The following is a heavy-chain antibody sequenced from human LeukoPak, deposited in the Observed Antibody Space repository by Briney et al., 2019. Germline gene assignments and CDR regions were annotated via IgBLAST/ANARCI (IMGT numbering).Heavy chain of an antibody. V-gene: IGHV3-30*04. J-gene: IGHJ4*02. D-gene: IGHD3-10*01. CDR2: VSHDGSDK. CDR1: GFSFNKYA. CDR3: ARDRLLWLGELSY. Sequence: GGSLRLSCAASGFSFNKYAMHWVRQAPGKGLEWVAVVSHDGSDKYFADSVKGRFTISRDNAKNSLYLQMNSLRAEDTAVYYCARDRLLWLGELSYWGQGTLVTVSS.